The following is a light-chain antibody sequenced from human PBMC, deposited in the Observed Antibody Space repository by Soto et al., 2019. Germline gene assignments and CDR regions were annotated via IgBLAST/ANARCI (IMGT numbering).Light chain of an antibody. CDR1: SSDAGGYYY. Sequence: QSVLTQPASVSGSPGQSITISCTGTSSDAGGYYYVSWYQHHPGKAPKLIIYEATRRPSGISNRFSGSKSGNTASLTISGLQAEDEADYYCCSFAGSNSWVFGGGTKLTVL. V-gene: IGLV2-23*01. J-gene: IGLJ3*02. CDR3: CSFAGSNSWV. CDR2: EAT.